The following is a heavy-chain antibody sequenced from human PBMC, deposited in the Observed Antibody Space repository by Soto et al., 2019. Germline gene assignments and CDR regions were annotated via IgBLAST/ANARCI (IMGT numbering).Heavy chain of an antibody. CDR2: IYPGDSDT. CDR3: ATHERPYYSGSGSYYSLRNYYYCMCV. D-gene: IGHD3-10*01. V-gene: IGHV5-51*01. CDR1: GYSFTSYW. Sequence: PGESLKISCKGSGYSFTSYWIGWVRQMPGKGLEWMGIIYPGDSDTRYSPSFQGQVTISADKSISTAYLQWSSLRASGTAMYYCATHERPYYSGSGSYYSLRNYYYCMCVWDQGSTVTVSS. J-gene: IGHJ6*02.